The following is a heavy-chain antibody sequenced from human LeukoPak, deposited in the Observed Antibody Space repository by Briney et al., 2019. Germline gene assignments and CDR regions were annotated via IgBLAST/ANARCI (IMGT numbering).Heavy chain of an antibody. Sequence: GGSLRLSCGASGFTLRNYWMHWVREAPGKGLVWVSRINSDGTMTNYADSVKGRFTISRDNAKNTLHLQMNSPRAEDTAVYYCARGLAVAGNGMDVWGQGTTVTVSS. D-gene: IGHD6-19*01. V-gene: IGHV3-74*01. CDR1: GFTLRNYW. CDR3: ARGLAVAGNGMDV. J-gene: IGHJ6*02. CDR2: INSDGTMT.